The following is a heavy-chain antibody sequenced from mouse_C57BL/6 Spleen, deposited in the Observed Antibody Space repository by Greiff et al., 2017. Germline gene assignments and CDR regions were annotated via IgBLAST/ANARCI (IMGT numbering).Heavy chain of an antibody. CDR3: TSITTVVDWYFDV. V-gene: IGHV6-6*01. J-gene: IGHJ1*03. CDR2: IRNKANNHAT. CDR1: GFTFSDAW. Sequence: EVQLVESGGGLVQPGGSMKLSCAASGFTFSDAWMDWVRQSPEKGLEWVAEIRNKANNHATYYAESVKGRFTISRDDSKSSVYLQMNSLRAEDTGIYYCTSITTVVDWYFDVWGTGTTVTVSS. D-gene: IGHD1-1*01.